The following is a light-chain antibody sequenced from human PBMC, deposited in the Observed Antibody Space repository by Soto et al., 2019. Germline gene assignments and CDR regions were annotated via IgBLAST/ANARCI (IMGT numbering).Light chain of an antibody. V-gene: IGLV2-23*01. CDR3: CSYTNSSTSV. CDR1: TSDIGSYNL. CDR2: GGS. Sequence: QSALTQPASVSGSPGQSITISCTGATSDIGSYNLVSWYQHHPGKAPKLMIYGGSKRPSGVSTRFSGSKSGNTASLTISGLQGDDEADYYCCSYTNSSTSVFGGGTKLTVL. J-gene: IGLJ2*01.